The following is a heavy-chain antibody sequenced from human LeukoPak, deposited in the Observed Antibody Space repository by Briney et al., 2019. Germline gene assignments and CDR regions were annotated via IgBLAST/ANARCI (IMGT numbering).Heavy chain of an antibody. Sequence: SVKVSCKASGGTFSSYAISWVRQAPGQGLEGMGRIIPILGIANYAQKFQGRVTITADKSTSTAYMELSSLRSEDTAVYYCARDRGYYDSSGYYYPSDYWGQGTLVTVSS. J-gene: IGHJ4*02. CDR1: GGTFSSYA. CDR3: ARDRGYYDSSGYYYPSDY. CDR2: IIPILGIA. V-gene: IGHV1-69*04. D-gene: IGHD3-22*01.